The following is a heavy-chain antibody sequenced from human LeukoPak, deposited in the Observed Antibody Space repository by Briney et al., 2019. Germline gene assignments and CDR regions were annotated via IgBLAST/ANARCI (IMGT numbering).Heavy chain of an antibody. CDR2: FDPEDGET. CDR3: VTESRGVGSYEPYFDY. Sequence: ASVKVSCKVSGYTLTELSMHWVRQAPGKGLEWMGGFDPEDGETIYAQKFQGRVTMTEDTSTDTAYMELSSLRSEDTAVYYCVTESRGVGSYEPYFDYWGQGTLVTVSS. D-gene: IGHD1-26*01. CDR1: GYTLTELS. V-gene: IGHV1-24*01. J-gene: IGHJ4*02.